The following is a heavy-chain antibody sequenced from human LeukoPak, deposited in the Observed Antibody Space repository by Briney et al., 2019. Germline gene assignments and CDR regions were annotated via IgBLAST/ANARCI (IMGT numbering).Heavy chain of an antibody. V-gene: IGHV3-9*01. CDR1: GFTFDDYA. J-gene: IGHJ4*02. Sequence: AGGSLRLSCAASGFTFDDYAMHWVRQAPGKGLEWVSGISWNSGSIGYADSVKGRFTISRDNTKNSLYLQMNSLRPEDTALYYCSRGVQLWSYYFDYWGQGTLVTVSS. CDR3: SRGVQLWSYYFDY. CDR2: ISWNSGSI. D-gene: IGHD5-18*01.